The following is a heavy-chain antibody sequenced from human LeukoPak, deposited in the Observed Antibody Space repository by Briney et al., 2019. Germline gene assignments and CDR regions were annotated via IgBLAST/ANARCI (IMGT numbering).Heavy chain of an antibody. CDR1: GYSFTSYG. D-gene: IGHD1-26*01. V-gene: IGHV1-18*01. Sequence: ASVKVSCKASGYSFTSYGINWVRQAPGQGLEWMGWISPYNANTNYAQKLQGRVTMTTDTSTNTAYMELRSLRSDDTAVYYCAKGGRGSYYYYSDYWGQGTLVTVSS. CDR3: AKGGRGSYYYYSDY. CDR2: ISPYNANT. J-gene: IGHJ4*02.